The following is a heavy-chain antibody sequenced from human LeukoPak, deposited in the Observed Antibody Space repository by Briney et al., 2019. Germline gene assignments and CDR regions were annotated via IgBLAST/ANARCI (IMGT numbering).Heavy chain of an antibody. CDR2: IYPGDSDT. CDR1: GYIFTSYW. J-gene: IGHJ3*02. V-gene: IGHV5-51*01. CDR3: PTTPTDYGDYAGESDAFDI. Sequence: HGESLKISCKGSGYIFTSYWIGWVRQMPGKGLEWMGIIYPGDSDTRYSPSSQGQVTISADKSISTAYLQWSSLKASDTAMYYCPTTPTDYGDYAGESDAFDIWGQGTMVTVSS. D-gene: IGHD4-17*01.